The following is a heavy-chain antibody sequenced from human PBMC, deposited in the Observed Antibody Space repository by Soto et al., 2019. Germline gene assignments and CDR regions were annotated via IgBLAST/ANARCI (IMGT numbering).Heavy chain of an antibody. V-gene: IGHV3-72*01. J-gene: IGHJ5*02. D-gene: IGHD4-4*01. Sequence: GGSLRLSCAASGFTSSDHYMDWVRQAPGKGLEWIGRARSKANSYTTEYAASVKGRFTISRDDSKNSLNLRMNSLRTDDTAVYYFIRGLHSNYEAWGPGTLVTVSS. CDR2: ARSKANSYTT. CDR3: IRGLHSNYEA. CDR1: GFTSSDHY.